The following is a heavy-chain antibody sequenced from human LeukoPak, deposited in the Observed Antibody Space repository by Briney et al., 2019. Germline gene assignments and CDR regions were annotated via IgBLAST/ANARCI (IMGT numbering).Heavy chain of an antibody. Sequence: SETLSLTCTVSGGSISSYYWSWIRQSPGKGLEWIGYIYYSGSTNYNPSLKSRVTISVDTSKNQFSLKLSSVTAADTAVYYCARGEDIVVVLAAPFDYWGQGTLVTVSS. D-gene: IGHD2-2*01. CDR2: IYYSGST. V-gene: IGHV4-59*01. CDR1: GGSISSYY. J-gene: IGHJ4*02. CDR3: ARGEDIVVVLAAPFDY.